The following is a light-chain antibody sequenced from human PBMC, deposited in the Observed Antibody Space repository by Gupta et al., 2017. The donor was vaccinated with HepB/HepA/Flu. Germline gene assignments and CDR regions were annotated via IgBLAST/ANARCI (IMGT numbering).Light chain of an antibody. J-gene: IGLJ3*02. CDR3: SSYTISISLV. CDR1: SSDVGGYNY. V-gene: IGLV2-14*03. CDR2: DVS. Sequence: QAALTQPSCGSGSPGQATPSSWPGTSSDVGGYNYVSWYQQHPGNAPQLVTYDVSYRPSGVSNRFSGSKSGNTASLTVSGLQAEDEADYYSSSYTISISLVFGGGTKFTVL.